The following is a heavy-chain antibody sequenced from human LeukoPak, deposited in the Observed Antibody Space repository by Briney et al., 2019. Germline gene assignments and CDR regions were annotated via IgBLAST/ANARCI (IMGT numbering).Heavy chain of an antibody. D-gene: IGHD2-15*01. CDR3: AREGVVRGFDP. CDR2: IYYSGST. Sequence: SETLSLTCTVSGGSISSGDYYWSWIHQPPGKGLEWIGYIYYSGSTYYNPSLKSRVTISVDTSKNQFSLKLSSVTAADTAVYYCAREGVVRGFDPWGQGTLVTVSS. J-gene: IGHJ5*02. CDR1: GGSISSGDYY. V-gene: IGHV4-30-4*01.